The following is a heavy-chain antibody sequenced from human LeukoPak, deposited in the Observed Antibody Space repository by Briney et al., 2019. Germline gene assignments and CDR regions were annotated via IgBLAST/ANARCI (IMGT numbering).Heavy chain of an antibody. V-gene: IGHV4-34*01. CDR2: INHSGST. CDR1: GGSFSGYY. CDR3: ARGRRVAYYYYYYMDV. Sequence: SETLSLTRAVYGGSFSGYYWSWIRQPPGKGLEWIGEINHSGSTNYNPSLKSRVTISVDTSKNQFSLKLSSVTAADTAVYYCARGRRVAYYYYYYMDVWGKGTTVTVSS. J-gene: IGHJ6*03.